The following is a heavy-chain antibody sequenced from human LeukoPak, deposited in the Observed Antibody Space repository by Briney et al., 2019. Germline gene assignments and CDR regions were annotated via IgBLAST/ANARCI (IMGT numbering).Heavy chain of an antibody. V-gene: IGHV3-53*01. Sequence: GGSLRLSCAASGFSFSDHYMDWVRQAPGKGLEWVSVIYSGGSTYYADSVKGRFTISRDNSKNTLYLQMNSLRAEDTAVYYCARTVTTVTAYNWFDPWGQGTLVTVSS. D-gene: IGHD4-11*01. CDR3: ARTVTTVTAYNWFDP. CDR1: GFSFSDHY. J-gene: IGHJ5*02. CDR2: IYSGGST.